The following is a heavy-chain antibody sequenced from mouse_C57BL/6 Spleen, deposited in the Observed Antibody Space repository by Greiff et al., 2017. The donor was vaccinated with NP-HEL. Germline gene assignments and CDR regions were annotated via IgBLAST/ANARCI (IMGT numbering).Heavy chain of an antibody. D-gene: IGHD3-2*02. CDR3: ARYGSSSDAWFAY. Sequence: QVQLQQSGAELVKPGASVKISCKASGYAFSSYWMNWVKQRPGKGLEWIGQIYPGDGDTNYNGKFKGKATLTADKSSSTAYMQLSSLTSEDSAVYFCARYGSSSDAWFAYWGQGTLVTVSA. V-gene: IGHV1-80*01. CDR1: GYAFSSYW. J-gene: IGHJ3*01. CDR2: IYPGDGDT.